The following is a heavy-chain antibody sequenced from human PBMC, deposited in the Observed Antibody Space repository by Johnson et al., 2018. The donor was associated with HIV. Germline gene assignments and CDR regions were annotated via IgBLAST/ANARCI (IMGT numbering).Heavy chain of an antibody. Sequence: VQLVESGGGVVQPGRSLRLSCAASGFTFSIYWMSWVRQAPGKGLEWVANIKQGGSEKYYVDSVKGRFTISRDNSKNTLYLQMNSLRAEDTALYYCAKTYYDFWSGYFGAFDIWGQGTMVTVSS. CDR1: GFTFSIYW. CDR2: IKQGGSEK. J-gene: IGHJ3*02. CDR3: AKTYYDFWSGYFGAFDI. V-gene: IGHV3-7*01. D-gene: IGHD3-3*01.